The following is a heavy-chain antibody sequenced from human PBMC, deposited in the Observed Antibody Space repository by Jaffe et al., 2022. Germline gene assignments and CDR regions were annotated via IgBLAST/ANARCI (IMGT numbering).Heavy chain of an antibody. CDR3: AKDRVPVHSGYFDL. CDR2: ISWNSGSI. CDR1: GFTFDDYA. V-gene: IGHV3-9*01. Sequence: EVQLVESGGGLVQPGRSLRLSCAASGFTFDDYAMHWVRQAPGKGLEWVSGISWNSGSIGYADSVKGRFTISRDNAKNSLYLQMNSLRAEDTALYYCAKDRVPVHSGYFDLWGRGTLVTVSS. D-gene: IGHD1-26*01. J-gene: IGHJ2*01.